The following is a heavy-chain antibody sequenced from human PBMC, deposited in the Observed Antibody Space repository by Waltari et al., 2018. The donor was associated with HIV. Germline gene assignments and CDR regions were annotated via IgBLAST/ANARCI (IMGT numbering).Heavy chain of an antibody. V-gene: IGHV1-8*01. Sequence: QELLLQSATEVRRPGASVRVSCRISGYTFVKFDITWLRQAAGQGLEWMGCINPKTGNKQILEECRGRLTLTRNITTNTAYMYLTNLTRDDMAIFSCTRGRALRIAAPGADVWGQGTSLIVSS. CDR1: GYTFVKFD. D-gene: IGHD4-17*01. J-gene: IGHJ6*02. CDR3: TRGRALRIAAPGADV. CDR2: INPKTGNK.